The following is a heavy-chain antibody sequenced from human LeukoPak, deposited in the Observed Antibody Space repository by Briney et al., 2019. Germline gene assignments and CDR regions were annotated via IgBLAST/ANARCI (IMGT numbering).Heavy chain of an antibody. CDR1: GFTISSYG. CDR3: ARDRPSGAAAGSFDY. CDR2: IWYDGSNK. Sequence: PGRSLRLSCAASGFTISSYGMHWLRQAPGKGLEWGAVIWYDGSNKYYADSVKGRFTISRDNSKNTLYLQMNSLRAEDTAVYYCARDRPSGAAAGSFDYWGQGTLVTVSS. J-gene: IGHJ4*02. V-gene: IGHV3-33*01. D-gene: IGHD6-13*01.